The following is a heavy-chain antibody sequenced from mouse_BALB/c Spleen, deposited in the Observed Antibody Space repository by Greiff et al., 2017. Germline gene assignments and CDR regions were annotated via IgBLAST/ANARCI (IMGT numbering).Heavy chain of an antibody. Sequence: VQLQQSGPELVKPGASVKIPCKASGYTFTDYNMDWVKQSHGKSLEWIGDINPNNGGTIYNQKFKGKATLTVDKSSSTAYMELRSLTSEDTAVYYCARRVKGAYYCDYWGQGTTLTVSS. V-gene: IGHV1-18*01. D-gene: IGHD1-3*01. J-gene: IGHJ2*01. CDR2: INPNNGGT. CDR1: GYTFTDYN. CDR3: ARRVKGAYYCDY.